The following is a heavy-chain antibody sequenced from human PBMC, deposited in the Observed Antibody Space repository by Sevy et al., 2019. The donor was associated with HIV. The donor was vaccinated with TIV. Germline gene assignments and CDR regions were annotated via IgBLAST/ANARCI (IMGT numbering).Heavy chain of an antibody. CDR2: ISYDGSNK. CDR3: AKPTDYDGFFDY. D-gene: IGHD4-17*01. CDR1: GFTFSSYG. V-gene: IGHV3-30*18. Sequence: GGSLRLSCAASGFTFSSYGMHWVRQAPGKGLEGVAVISYDGSNKYYADSVKGRFTISRDSSKNTLYLQMNSLRAEDTAVYYCAKPTDYDGFFDYWGQGTLVTVSS. J-gene: IGHJ4*02.